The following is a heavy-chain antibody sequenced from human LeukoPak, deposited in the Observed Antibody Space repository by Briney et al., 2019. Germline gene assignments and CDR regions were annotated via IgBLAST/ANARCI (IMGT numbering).Heavy chain of an antibody. J-gene: IGHJ4*02. Sequence: HPGGSLRLSCAVSGFTFSSYAMSWVRQAPGKGLEWVSGISGNGGRTYYADSVKGRFTISRDNSKNTLYLQMNSLRAEDTAVYYCAKEQIAVAGYSFDNWGQGTLVTVSS. CDR3: AKEQIAVAGYSFDN. D-gene: IGHD6-19*01. CDR1: GFTFSSYA. V-gene: IGHV3-23*01. CDR2: ISGNGGRT.